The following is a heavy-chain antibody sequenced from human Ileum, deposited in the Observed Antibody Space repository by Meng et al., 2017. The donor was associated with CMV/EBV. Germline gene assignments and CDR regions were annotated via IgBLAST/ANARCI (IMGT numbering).Heavy chain of an antibody. CDR3: VRDSPTGV. V-gene: IGHV4-59*01. J-gene: IGHJ6*02. CDR2: IYYSGST. CDR1: GGSISSYY. Sequence: SETLSLTCTVSGGSISSYYWSWIRQPPGKGLEWIGYIYYSGSTNYNPSLKSRVTISVDTSKNQFSLKLSSVTAADTAVYYCVRDSPTGVWGQGTAVTVSS. D-gene: IGHD1-14*01.